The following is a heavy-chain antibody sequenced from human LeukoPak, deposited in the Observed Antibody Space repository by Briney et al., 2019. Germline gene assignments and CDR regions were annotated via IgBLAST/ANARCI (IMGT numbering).Heavy chain of an antibody. D-gene: IGHD2-15*01. J-gene: IGHJ6*02. Sequence: GGSLRPSCAASGFTFDDYAMHWVRQAPGKGLEWVSGISWNSGSIGYADSVKGRFTISRDNAKNSLYLQMNSLRAEDTALYYCAKDRPPYCSGGSCYFAGMDVWGQGTTVTVSS. CDR3: AKDRPPYCSGGSCYFAGMDV. CDR1: GFTFDDYA. V-gene: IGHV3-9*01. CDR2: ISWNSGSI.